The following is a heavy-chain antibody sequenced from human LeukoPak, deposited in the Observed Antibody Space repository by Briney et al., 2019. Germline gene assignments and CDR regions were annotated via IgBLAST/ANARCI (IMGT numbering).Heavy chain of an antibody. Sequence: GGSLRLSCAASGFTFSNYGMHWVRQAPGKGLEWVAVISYDGKTQYYADSVKGRFTFSRDNSRNTLYLQMNSLRAEDTAIFYCAKEGSSGFIDSWGRGTLVSVSS. J-gene: IGHJ4*02. V-gene: IGHV3-30*18. CDR1: GFTFSNYG. CDR3: AKEGSSGFIDS. D-gene: IGHD6-19*01. CDR2: ISYDGKTQ.